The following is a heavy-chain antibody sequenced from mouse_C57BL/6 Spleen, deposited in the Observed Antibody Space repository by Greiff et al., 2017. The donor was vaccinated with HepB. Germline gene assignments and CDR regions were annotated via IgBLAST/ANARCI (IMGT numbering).Heavy chain of an antibody. CDR2: INPSSGYT. Sequence: QVQLQQSGAELAKPGASVKLSCKASGYTFTSYWMHWVKQRPGQGLEWIGYINPSSGYTKYNQKFKDKATLTAYKSSSTAYMQLSSLTYEDSAVYYCARYGNYDAMDYWGQGTSVTVSS. V-gene: IGHV1-7*01. J-gene: IGHJ4*01. D-gene: IGHD2-1*01. CDR1: GYTFTSYW. CDR3: ARYGNYDAMDY.